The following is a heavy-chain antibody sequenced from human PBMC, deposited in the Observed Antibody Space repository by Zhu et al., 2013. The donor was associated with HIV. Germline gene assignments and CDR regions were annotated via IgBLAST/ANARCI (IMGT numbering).Heavy chain of an antibody. CDR3: AKDRPQYSSGWSDAFDI. J-gene: IGHJ3*02. Sequence: VQLVESGGGVVQPGRSLRLSCAASGFTFSSYGMHWVRQAPGKGLEWVAVISYDGSNKYYADSVKGRFTISRDNSKNTLYLQMNSLRAEDTAVYYCAKDRPQYSSGWSDAFDIWGQGTMVTVSS. CDR1: GFTFSSYG. CDR2: ISYDGSNK. V-gene: IGHV3-30*18. D-gene: IGHD6-19*01.